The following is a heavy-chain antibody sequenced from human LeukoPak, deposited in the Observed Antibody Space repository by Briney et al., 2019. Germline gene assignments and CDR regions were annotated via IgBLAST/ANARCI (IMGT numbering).Heavy chain of an antibody. V-gene: IGHV4-39*07. D-gene: IGHD3-10*01. CDR2: IHYSGST. J-gene: IGHJ5*02. Sequence: KPSETLSLTCTVSGGSISSSTYYWGWIRQPPGKGPEWIGNIHYSGSTYYNPSLKSRVTISVDTSKNQFSLKLSSVTAADTAVYYCARRGIRYYGSGTKRNWFDPWGQGTLVTVSS. CDR1: GGSISSSTYY. CDR3: ARRGIRYYGSGTKRNWFDP.